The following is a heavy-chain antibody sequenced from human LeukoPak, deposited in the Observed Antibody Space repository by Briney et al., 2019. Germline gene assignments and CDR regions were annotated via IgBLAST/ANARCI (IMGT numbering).Heavy chain of an antibody. Sequence: GGSLRLSCAASGFTFSSYAIHWVRQAPGKGLEWVAVISSDGRDKHHADSVKGRFSISRDKSKNTVFLQMSSLKAEDTAVYYCASPSSGQSFDIWGQGTTVTVSS. CDR2: ISSDGRDK. CDR1: GFTFSSYA. CDR3: ASPSSGQSFDI. V-gene: IGHV3-30*03. D-gene: IGHD3-22*01. J-gene: IGHJ3*02.